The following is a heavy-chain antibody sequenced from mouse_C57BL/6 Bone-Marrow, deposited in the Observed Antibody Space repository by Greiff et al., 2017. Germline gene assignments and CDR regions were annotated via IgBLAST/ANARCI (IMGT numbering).Heavy chain of an antibody. CDR1: GYSFTSYG. D-gene: IGHD1-1*01. Sequence: QVQLQQSGAELARPGASVKLSCKASGYSFTSYGISWVKQRNGQGLEWIGEIYPRSGNTYYNEKFKGKATLTANKSSRTAYMELRSLTSEDSAVYFCASPRIYYYGSSPAYWGQGTLVTVSA. J-gene: IGHJ3*01. V-gene: IGHV1-81*01. CDR3: ASPRIYYYGSSPAY. CDR2: IYPRSGNT.